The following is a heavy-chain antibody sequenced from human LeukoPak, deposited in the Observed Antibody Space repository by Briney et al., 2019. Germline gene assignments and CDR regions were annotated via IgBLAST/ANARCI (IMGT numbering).Heavy chain of an antibody. CDR2: IYAGDSKT. V-gene: IGHV5-51*01. J-gene: IGHJ5*02. Sequence: GESLKISCMGSGYSFAGWWIAWVRQVPGKGLEWMGIIYAGDSKTRYSPSFQGQVTISADKSISTAYLQWSSLGTEDTAMYYCARFSGSSLSHNWFDPWGQGTLVTVSS. D-gene: IGHD2-15*01. CDR1: GYSFAGWW. CDR3: ARFSGSSLSHNWFDP.